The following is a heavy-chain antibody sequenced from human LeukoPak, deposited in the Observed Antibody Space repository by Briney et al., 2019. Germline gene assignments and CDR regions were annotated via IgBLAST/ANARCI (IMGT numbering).Heavy chain of an antibody. CDR3: VRTYYDILTGYNPHFDY. CDR1: GFTFSSYW. CDR2: IKQDVSEK. J-gene: IGHJ4*02. Sequence: GGSLRLSCAASGFTFSSYWMSWVRQAPGKGLEWVANIKQDVSEKYYVDSVKGRFTISRDNAKNSLYLQMNSLRAEDTAVYYCVRTYYDILTGYNPHFDYWGQGILVTVSS. V-gene: IGHV3-7*01. D-gene: IGHD3-9*01.